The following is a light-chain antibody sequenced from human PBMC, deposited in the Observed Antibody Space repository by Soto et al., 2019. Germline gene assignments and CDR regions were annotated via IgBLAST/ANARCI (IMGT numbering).Light chain of an antibody. CDR3: QQHQTYST. J-gene: IGKJ1*01. CDR1: QSISVW. V-gene: IGKV1-5*03. CDR2: QAS. Sequence: DMKLNQSASTLSASVGDRVTITCRASQSISVWLAWYQQKPGKAPNLLIYQASRLESGVPSRFSGSGSGTEFTLTISSLQPDDFATYYCQQHQTYSTFGQGTKVDIK.